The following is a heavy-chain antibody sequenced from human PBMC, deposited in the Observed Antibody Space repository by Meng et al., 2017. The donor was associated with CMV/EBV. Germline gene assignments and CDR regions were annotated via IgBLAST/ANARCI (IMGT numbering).Heavy chain of an antibody. CDR3: AGAMESYKDYYYYGMDV. Sequence: GESLKISCKGSGYSFTSYWIGWVRQMPGKGLEWMGIIYPGDSDTRYSTSFQGQVTISAEKSITTAYLQWSRLKASDTAMYYCAGAMESYKDYYYYGMDVWGQGTTVTVSS. CDR1: GYSFTSYW. D-gene: IGHD3-3*01. CDR2: IYPGDSDT. J-gene: IGHJ6*02. V-gene: IGHV5-51*01.